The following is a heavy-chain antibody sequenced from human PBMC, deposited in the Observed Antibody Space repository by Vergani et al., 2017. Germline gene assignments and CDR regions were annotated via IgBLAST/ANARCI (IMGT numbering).Heavy chain of an antibody. CDR3: AKDISGLPEYYYYDYCMDV. J-gene: IGHJ6*02. CDR2: ISWDGGST. D-gene: IGHD6-19*01. CDR1: GFTFDDYT. V-gene: IGHV3-43*01. Sequence: EVQLVESGGVVVQPGGSLRLSCAASGFTFDDYTMHWVRQAPGKGLEWVSLISWDGGSTYYADSVKGRFTISRDNSKNSLYLQMNSLRTEDTALYYCAKDISGLPEYYYYDYCMDVWGQGTTVTVSS.